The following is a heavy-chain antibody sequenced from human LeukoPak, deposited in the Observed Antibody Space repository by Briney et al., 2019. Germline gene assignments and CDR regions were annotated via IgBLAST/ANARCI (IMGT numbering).Heavy chain of an antibody. Sequence: GRSLRLSCAASGFTFSSYAMHWVRQAPGKGLEWVAVISYDGSNKYYADSVKGRFTISRDNAKNSLYLQMNSLRAEDTAVYYCARDLEVRGQGTLVTVSS. V-gene: IGHV3-30-3*01. CDR3: ARDLEV. D-gene: IGHD2-21*01. CDR2: ISYDGSNK. CDR1: GFTFSSYA. J-gene: IGHJ4*02.